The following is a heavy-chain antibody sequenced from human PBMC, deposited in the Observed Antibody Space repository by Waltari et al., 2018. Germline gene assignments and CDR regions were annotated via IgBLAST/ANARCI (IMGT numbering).Heavy chain of an antibody. V-gene: IGHV1-69*04. CDR1: AGPLSSFG. Sequence: QVQLVQSGADVTEPGSSVKVSCKTSAGPLSSFGFSWVRQAPGQGLEWMGRIIPILGTTNSAQSFQGRVTITADKSTSTVYMELRSLKFEDTAVYYCARDRGVAAAASYYFDSWGQGTLVTVSS. CDR3: ARDRGVAAAASYYFDS. CDR2: IIPILGTT. J-gene: IGHJ4*02. D-gene: IGHD6-13*01.